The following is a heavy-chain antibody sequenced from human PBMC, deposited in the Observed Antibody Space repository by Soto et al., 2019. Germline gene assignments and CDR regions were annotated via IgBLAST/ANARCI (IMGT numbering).Heavy chain of an antibody. CDR1: GGSISSGGYY. Sequence: QVQLQESGPGLVKPSQTLSLTCTVSGGSISSGGYYWSWIRQHPGKGLEWIGYIYYSGSTYYNPSLKSRVTISVDTSKNQFSLKLSSVTPADTAVYYCARPLGWGSYYNALWFDPWGQGALVTVSS. V-gene: IGHV4-31*03. CDR2: IYYSGST. J-gene: IGHJ5*02. D-gene: IGHD3-10*01. CDR3: ARPLGWGSYYNALWFDP.